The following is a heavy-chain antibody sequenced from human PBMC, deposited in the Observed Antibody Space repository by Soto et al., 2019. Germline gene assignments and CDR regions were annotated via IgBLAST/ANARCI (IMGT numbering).Heavy chain of an antibody. J-gene: IGHJ6*02. V-gene: IGHV3-23*01. CDR3: AKDNFQVYDFWSGYYSIWVNYYGMDV. D-gene: IGHD3-3*01. CDR2: ISGSGGST. CDR1: GFTFSSYA. Sequence: GGSLRLSCAASGFTFSSYAMSWVRQAPGKGLEWVSAISGSGGSTYYADSVKGRFTISRDNSKNTLYLQMNSLRAEDTAVYYCAKDNFQVYDFWSGYYSIWVNYYGMDVWGQGTTVTVSS.